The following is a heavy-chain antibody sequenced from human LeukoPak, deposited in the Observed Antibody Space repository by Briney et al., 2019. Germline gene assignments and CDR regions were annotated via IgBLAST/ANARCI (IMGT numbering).Heavy chain of an antibody. CDR1: GFIFSSYR. CDR3: ARDWGGAAAGPVFGY. CDR2: ISSSGSYI. Sequence: GGSLRLSCAASGFIFSSYRMNWVRQAPGKGLEWVSSISSSGSYIYYADSVRGRFTISRDNAKNSLYLQMNSLRAEDTALYYCARDWGGAAAGPVFGYWGQGTLVTVSS. J-gene: IGHJ4*02. V-gene: IGHV3-21*01. D-gene: IGHD6-13*01.